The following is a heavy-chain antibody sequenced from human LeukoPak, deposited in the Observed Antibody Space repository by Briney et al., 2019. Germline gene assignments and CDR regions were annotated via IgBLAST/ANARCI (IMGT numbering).Heavy chain of an antibody. CDR3: ARGGYIVVVPAENY. CDR1: GGSISSGSYY. V-gene: IGHV4-61*02. Sequence: SETLSLTCTVSGGSISSGSYYWSWVRQPAGKGLEWIGRIYTSGSTYYNPSLKSRVTISVDTSKNQFSLKLSSVTAADTAVYYCARGGYIVVVPAENYWGQGTLVTVSS. D-gene: IGHD2-2*01. J-gene: IGHJ4*02. CDR2: IYTSGST.